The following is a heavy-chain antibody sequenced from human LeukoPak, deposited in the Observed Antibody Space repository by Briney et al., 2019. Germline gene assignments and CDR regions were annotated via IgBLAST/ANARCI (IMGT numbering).Heavy chain of an antibody. CDR3: ARGLYCSGGSCYSGAFDI. Sequence: ASVKVSCKASGYTFTSHDINRVRQATGQGLEWMGWMNPDSGNTGYVQKFQGRVTMTRNTSISTAYMELSSLRSEDTAVYYCARGLYCSGGSCYSGAFDIWGRGTMVTVSS. V-gene: IGHV1-8*01. J-gene: IGHJ3*02. CDR2: MNPDSGNT. CDR1: GYTFTSHD. D-gene: IGHD2-15*01.